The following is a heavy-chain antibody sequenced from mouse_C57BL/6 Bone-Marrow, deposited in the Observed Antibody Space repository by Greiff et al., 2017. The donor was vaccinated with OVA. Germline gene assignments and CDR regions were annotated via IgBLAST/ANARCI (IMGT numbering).Heavy chain of an antibody. D-gene: IGHD2-4*01. J-gene: IGHJ3*01. CDR1: GYTFTSYW. CDR3: ARSLYYEGFAY. Sequence: QVQLQQPGAELVKPGASVKLSCKASGYTFTSYWMHWEKQRPGQGLEWIGMIHPNSGSTNYNEKFKSKATLTVDKSSSTAYMQLSSLTSEDSAVYYCARSLYYEGFAYWGQGTLVTVSA. V-gene: IGHV1-64*01. CDR2: IHPNSGST.